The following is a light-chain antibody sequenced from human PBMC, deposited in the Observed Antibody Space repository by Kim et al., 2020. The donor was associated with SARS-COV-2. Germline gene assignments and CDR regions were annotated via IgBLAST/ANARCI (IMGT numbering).Light chain of an antibody. J-gene: IGLJ2*01. CDR2: YDS. Sequence: APGKTARITCGGNNIGSKSVHWYQQKPGQAPVLVIYYDSDRPSGIPERFSGSNSGNKATLTISRVEAGDEAEYYCQVWDSSSDHVVFGGGTQLTVL. CDR3: QVWDSSSDHVV. V-gene: IGLV3-21*04. CDR1: NIGSKS.